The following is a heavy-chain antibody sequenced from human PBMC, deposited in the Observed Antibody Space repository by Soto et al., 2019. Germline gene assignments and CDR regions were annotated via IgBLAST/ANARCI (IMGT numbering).Heavy chain of an antibody. CDR2: IYSSWYT. Sequence: SETLSLTCAVSGGSIDNYYWSWIRQPPGKGLEWIGYIYSSWYTKYNPSLKSRVAISVDTSKNQFSLKLRSVTAADTAVYYCARDYPYFTVTSSGGLDVWGQGTTVTVSS. CDR1: GGSIDNYY. V-gene: IGHV4-59*01. CDR3: ARDYPYFTVTSSGGLDV. D-gene: IGHD4-17*01. J-gene: IGHJ6*02.